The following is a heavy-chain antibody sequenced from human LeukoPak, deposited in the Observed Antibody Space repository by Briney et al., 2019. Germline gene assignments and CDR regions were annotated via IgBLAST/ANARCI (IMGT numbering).Heavy chain of an antibody. J-gene: IGHJ4*02. CDR3: ARVQMATTINNFYFDY. D-gene: IGHD5-24*01. CDR1: GIIFSRDG. Sequence: GASVKVSCKTSGIIFSRDGITWVRQAPGQGLEWMGGIIPRFGKAIYPQKFQGRITITADESTSTAYMELSSLRSEDTAVYFCARVQMATTINNFYFDYWGPGTLVTVSS. V-gene: IGHV1-69*13. CDR2: IIPRFGKA.